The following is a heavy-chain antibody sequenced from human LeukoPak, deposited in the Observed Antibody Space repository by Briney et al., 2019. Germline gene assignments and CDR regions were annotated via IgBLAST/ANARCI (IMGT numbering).Heavy chain of an antibody. CDR1: GYSISSGYY. V-gene: IGHV4-38-2*02. Sequence: SETLSLTCTVSGYSISSGYYWGWIRQPPGKGREWIGSIYHSGSTYYNPSLKSRVTISVDTSKNQFSLKLSSVTAADPAVYYCARVGTRGTMVRGAPPRGYWGQGTLVTVSS. CDR2: IYHSGST. D-gene: IGHD3-10*01. J-gene: IGHJ4*02. CDR3: ARVGTRGTMVRGAPPRGY.